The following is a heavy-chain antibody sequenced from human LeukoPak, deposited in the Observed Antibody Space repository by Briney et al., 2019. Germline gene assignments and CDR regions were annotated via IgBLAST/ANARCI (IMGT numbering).Heavy chain of an antibody. D-gene: IGHD4-17*01. CDR2: IKQDGSEK. J-gene: IGHJ4*02. CDR1: GGSISSYY. CDR3: AKATMTTVTIDY. V-gene: IGHV3-7*01. Sequence: ETLSLTCTVSGGSISSYYWSWIRQPPGKGLEWVANIKQDGSEKYYVDSVKGRFTISRDNAKNSLYLQMNSLRAEDTAVYYCAKATMTTVTIDYWGQGTLVTVSS.